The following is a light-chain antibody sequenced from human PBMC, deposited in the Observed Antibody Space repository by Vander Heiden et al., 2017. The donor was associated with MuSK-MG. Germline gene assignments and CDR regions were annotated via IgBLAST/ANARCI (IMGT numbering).Light chain of an antibody. Sequence: IVLTQSPGTLSLSPGERATLPRRASQSVSSSYLAWYQQKPGQAPRLLIYGASSRATGIPDRFSGSGSGTDFTLTISRLEPEDFAVYHCQQYGSSQYTFGQGTKLEIK. J-gene: IGKJ2*01. CDR3: QQYGSSQYT. CDR1: QSVSSSY. V-gene: IGKV3-20*01. CDR2: GAS.